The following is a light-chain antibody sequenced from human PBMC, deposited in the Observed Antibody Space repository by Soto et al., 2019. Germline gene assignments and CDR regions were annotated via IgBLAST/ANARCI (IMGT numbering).Light chain of an antibody. CDR1: SSNIGNNY. Sequence: SVLTQPPSVSAAPGQKVTISCSGSSSNIGNNYVSWYQQLPGTAPKLLIYENNKRPSGIPDRFSGSKSGTSATLGITGLQTGDEADYYCGTWHSSLSLYVFGTGTKVTVL. V-gene: IGLV1-51*02. J-gene: IGLJ1*01. CDR2: ENN. CDR3: GTWHSSLSLYV.